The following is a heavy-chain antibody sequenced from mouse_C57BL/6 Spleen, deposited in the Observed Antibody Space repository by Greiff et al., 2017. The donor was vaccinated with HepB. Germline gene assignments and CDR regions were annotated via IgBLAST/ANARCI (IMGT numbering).Heavy chain of an antibody. CDR2: ISNGGGST. D-gene: IGHD3-2*02. CDR1: GFTFSDYY. CDR3: ARQTAQATWGWFAY. V-gene: IGHV5-12*01. Sequence: EVKLMESGGGLVQPGGSLKLSCAASGFTFSDYYMYWVRQTPEKRLEWVAYISNGGGSTYYPDTVKGRFTISRDNAKNTLYLQMSRLKSEDTAMYYCARQTAQATWGWFAYWGQGTLVTVSA. J-gene: IGHJ3*01.